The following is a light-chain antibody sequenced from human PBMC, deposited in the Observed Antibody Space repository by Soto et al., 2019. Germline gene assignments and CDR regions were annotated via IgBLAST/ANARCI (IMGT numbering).Light chain of an antibody. J-gene: IGKJ2*01. CDR1: QSVSSY. Sequence: EIVLTQSPATLSLSPGERATLSCRASQSVSSYLAWYQQKPGQAPRLLVYDASNRATGIPVRFSGSGSGTDFTRTISSLEPEDFAVYYCQERSDWYAFGQGTKLELK. CDR2: DAS. CDR3: QERSDWYA. V-gene: IGKV3-11*01.